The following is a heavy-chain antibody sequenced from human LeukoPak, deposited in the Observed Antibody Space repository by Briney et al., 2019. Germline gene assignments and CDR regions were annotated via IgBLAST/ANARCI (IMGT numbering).Heavy chain of an antibody. J-gene: IGHJ4*02. D-gene: IGHD6-13*01. V-gene: IGHV3-64D*06. CDR3: VKDLYKGDTSSWYYFDY. Sequence: PGGSLRLSCSASGFTFSSCAMHWVRQAPEKGPEYVSVISSYGDKTYYADSVKGRFTISRDNSKNTVSLQMSSLRAEDTAVYYCVKDLYKGDTSSWYYFDYWGQGTLVTVSS. CDR1: GFTFSSCA. CDR2: ISSYGDKT.